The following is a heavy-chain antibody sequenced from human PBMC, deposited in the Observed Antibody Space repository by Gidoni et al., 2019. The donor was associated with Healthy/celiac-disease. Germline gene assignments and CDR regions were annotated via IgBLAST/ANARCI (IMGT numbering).Heavy chain of an antibody. D-gene: IGHD5-12*01. CDR2: IYYSGST. J-gene: IGHJ2*01. V-gene: IGHV4-59*08. CDR3: ARLRDGYNWDWYFDL. CDR1: GGSISSYY. Sequence: QVQLQESGPGLVKPSETLYPTCTAPGGSISSYYWSWIRQPPGKGLEWIGYIYYSGSTNYNPSLKSRVTISVDTSKNQFSLKLSSVTAADTAVYYCARLRDGYNWDWYFDLWGRGTLVTVSS.